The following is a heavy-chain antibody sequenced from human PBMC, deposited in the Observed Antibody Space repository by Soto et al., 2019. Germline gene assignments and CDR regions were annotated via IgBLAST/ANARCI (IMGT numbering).Heavy chain of an antibody. J-gene: IGHJ4*02. V-gene: IGHV3-30*18. Sequence: QEHLVESGGGVVQPGTSLRLSCAASGFTFNTYGMHWVRQAPGKGLEWVAVISYDGSEKFYVDSVKGRFTISRDNSKNTVYLQMRSLRTEDTAIYYCAKSPNVYCRSPKCYKYYFDFWGQGTLVTVSS. D-gene: IGHD2-2*01. CDR2: ISYDGSEK. CDR3: AKSPNVYCRSPKCYKYYFDF. CDR1: GFTFNTYG.